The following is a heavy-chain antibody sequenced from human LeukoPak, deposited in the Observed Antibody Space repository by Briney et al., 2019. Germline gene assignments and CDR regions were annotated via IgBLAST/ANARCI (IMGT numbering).Heavy chain of an antibody. Sequence: GGSLRLSCVASGFTFSSFALHWARQAPGKGLEWVAVISNDGTKKDYADSVKGRFTISRDDSKNPLYLQMNSLNPEDTAVFYCARSGRYDTTCSLEYWGQGTVVTVSS. J-gene: IGHJ4*02. V-gene: IGHV3-30*04. CDR1: GFTFSSFA. CDR3: ARSGRYDTTCSLEY. CDR2: ISNDGTKK. D-gene: IGHD2/OR15-2a*01.